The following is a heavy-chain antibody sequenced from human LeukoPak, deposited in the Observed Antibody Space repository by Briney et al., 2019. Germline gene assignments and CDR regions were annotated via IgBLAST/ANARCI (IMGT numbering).Heavy chain of an antibody. J-gene: IGHJ4*02. D-gene: IGHD3-22*01. V-gene: IGHV4-59*01. CDR1: GGSISSYY. CDR2: IYYSGST. CDR3: ASRNYYDSSGLLDY. Sequence: PSETLSLTCTVSGGSISSYYWSWIRQPPGKGLEWIGYIYYSGSTNYNPSLKSRVTISVDTSKNQFSLKLSSVTAADTAVYYCASRNYYDSSGLLDYWGQGTLVTVSS.